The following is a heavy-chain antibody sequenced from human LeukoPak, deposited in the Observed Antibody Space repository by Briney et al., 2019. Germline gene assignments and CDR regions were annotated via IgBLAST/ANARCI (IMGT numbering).Heavy chain of an antibody. CDR2: IIPIFGTA. CDR3: ASSRTGTTLEVDY. J-gene: IGHJ4*02. V-gene: IGHV1-69*05. D-gene: IGHD1-1*01. Sequence: SVKVSCKASGGTFSSYAISWVRQAPGQGLEWIGGIIPIFGTANYAQKFQGRVTTTTDESTSTAYMELSSLRSEDTAVYYCASSRTGTTLEVDYWGQGTLVTVSS. CDR1: GGTFSSYA.